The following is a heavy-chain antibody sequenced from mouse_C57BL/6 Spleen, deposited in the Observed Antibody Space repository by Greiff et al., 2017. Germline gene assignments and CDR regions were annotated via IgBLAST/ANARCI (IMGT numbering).Heavy chain of an antibody. Sequence: EVQLQQSGAELVKPGASVKLSCTASGFNIKDYYMTWVKQRTEQGLEWIGRVDPEDGETKYAQNFQGKATITADTSSNTAYLPLSSLTSEDTAVDYCAREGTTGDYYAMDYWGQGTSVTVSS. J-gene: IGHJ4*01. CDR3: AREGTTGDYYAMDY. V-gene: IGHV14-2*01. D-gene: IGHD1-1*01. CDR2: VDPEDGET. CDR1: GFNIKDYY.